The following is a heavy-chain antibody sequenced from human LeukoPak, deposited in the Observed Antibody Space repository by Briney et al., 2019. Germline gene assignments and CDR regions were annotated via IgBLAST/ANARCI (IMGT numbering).Heavy chain of an antibody. CDR2: INTNTGNP. J-gene: IGHJ4*02. V-gene: IGHV7-4-1*02. Sequence: ASVKVSCKASGYTFTSYAMNWVRQAPGQGLEWMGWINTNTGNPTYAQGFTGRFVFSLDTSVGTAYLQISSLKAEDTAVYYCATKPDIVVVPAAPQGYWGQGTLVTVSS. CDR1: GYTFTSYA. D-gene: IGHD2-2*01. CDR3: ATKPDIVVVPAAPQGY.